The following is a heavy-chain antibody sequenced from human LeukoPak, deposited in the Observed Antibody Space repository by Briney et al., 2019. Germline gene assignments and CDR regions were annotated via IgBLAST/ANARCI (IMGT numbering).Heavy chain of an antibody. D-gene: IGHD6-6*01. J-gene: IGHJ4*02. CDR1: GGTFSSYA. CDR3: ARGSIAARPNYFDY. Sequence: GASVKVSCKASGGTFSSYAISWVRQAPGQGLEWMGGIIPIFGTANYAQKFQGRVTITADESMSTAYMELSSLRSEDTAVYYCARGSIAARPNYFDYWGQGTLVTVSS. CDR2: IIPIFGTA. V-gene: IGHV1-69*13.